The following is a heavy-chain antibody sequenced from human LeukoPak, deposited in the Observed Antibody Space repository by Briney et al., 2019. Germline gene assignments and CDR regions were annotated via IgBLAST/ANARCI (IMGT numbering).Heavy chain of an antibody. CDR3: AKAGGSYYMIYYFDY. Sequence: GGSLRLSCAASGFTFSSYAMSWVRQAPGKGLEWVSAISGSGGSTYYADSVKGRFTISRDNSKNTLYLQMNSLRAEDTAVYYCAKAGGSYYMIYYFDYWGQGTLVTVSS. CDR2: ISGSGGST. V-gene: IGHV3-23*01. D-gene: IGHD1-26*01. J-gene: IGHJ4*02. CDR1: GFTFSSYA.